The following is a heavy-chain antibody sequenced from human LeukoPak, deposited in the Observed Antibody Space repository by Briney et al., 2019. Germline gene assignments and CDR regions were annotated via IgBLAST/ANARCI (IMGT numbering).Heavy chain of an antibody. V-gene: IGHV3-49*04. J-gene: IGHJ4*02. CDR1: GFSFGAYA. CDR3: TRATRISLFGVQYYFHY. Sequence: GGSLRLSCSTSGFSFGAYALAWVRQGPGKGLEWVSFIRSKTYVGTADYAASVRGRFTISRDDSKSVAYLQMDSLKTEDTAVYYCTRATRISLFGVQYYFHYWGQGTLVTVSS. CDR2: IRSKTYVGTA. D-gene: IGHD3-3*01.